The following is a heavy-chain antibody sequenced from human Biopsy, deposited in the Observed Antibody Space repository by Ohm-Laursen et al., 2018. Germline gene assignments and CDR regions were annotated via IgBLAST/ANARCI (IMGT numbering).Heavy chain of an antibody. D-gene: IGHD3-22*01. CDR2: ISGYNGNT. Sequence: ASVKVSCKASGYTFTNYGITWVRQAPGQGLQWVGWISGYNGNTNFAHNLRDRVTLTADTSTSTAYMELRSLRSDDTAVYYCARAPKFYYDICDYYDTPFDIWGQGTMVTVSP. V-gene: IGHV1-18*01. CDR3: ARAPKFYYDICDYYDTPFDI. CDR1: GYTFTNYG. J-gene: IGHJ3*02.